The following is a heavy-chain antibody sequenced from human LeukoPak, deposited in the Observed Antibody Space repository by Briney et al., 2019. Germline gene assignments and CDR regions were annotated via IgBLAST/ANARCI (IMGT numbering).Heavy chain of an antibody. CDR2: ISSSSSDI. CDR3: ARSHYGSGSPHFDY. V-gene: IGHV3-21*01. J-gene: IGHJ4*02. Sequence: PGGSLRLSCAASGFTFSSYSMNWVRQAPGKGLEWVSSISSSSSDIYYADSVKGRFPISSDNAKNSLYLQMNSLRTEDTAVYYCARSHYGSGSPHFDYWGQGTLVTVSS. CDR1: GFTFSSYS. D-gene: IGHD3-10*01.